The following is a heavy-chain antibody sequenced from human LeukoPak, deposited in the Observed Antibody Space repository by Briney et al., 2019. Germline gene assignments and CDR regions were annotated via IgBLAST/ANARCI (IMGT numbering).Heavy chain of an antibody. CDR1: GGSFSGYY. D-gene: IGHD5-18*01. CDR3: ARGPWIQLWSVPFDY. CDR2: INHSGST. J-gene: IGHJ4*02. Sequence: SETLSLTCAVYGGSFSGYYWSWIRQPPGKGLEWIGEINHSGSTNYNPSLKSRVTISVDTSKNQFSLKLSSVTAAGTAVYYCARGPWIQLWSVPFDYWGQGTLVTVSS. V-gene: IGHV4-34*01.